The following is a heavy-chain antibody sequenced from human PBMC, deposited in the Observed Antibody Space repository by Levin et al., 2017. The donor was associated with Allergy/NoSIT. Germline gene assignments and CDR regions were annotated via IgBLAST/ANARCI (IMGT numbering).Heavy chain of an antibody. V-gene: IGHV4-59*01. CDR3: ATFKWFRGFDP. CDR1: GGSITSYY. D-gene: IGHD3-10*01. J-gene: IGHJ5*02. Sequence: SETLSLTCTVSGGSITSYYWTWIRQPPGKGLEWIGYIYYGGTTSYNPSLKSRVTISIDTSKNQFSLKLSSVTAADTAVYYCATFKWFRGFDPWGQGTLVTVSS. CDR2: IYYGGTT.